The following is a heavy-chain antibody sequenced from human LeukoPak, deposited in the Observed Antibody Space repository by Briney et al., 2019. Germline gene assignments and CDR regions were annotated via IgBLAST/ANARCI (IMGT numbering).Heavy chain of an antibody. CDR1: GYTFTGYY. V-gene: IGHV1-2*02. D-gene: IGHD3-3*01. CDR2: INPNSGGT. Sequence: ASVKVSCKASGYTFTGYYMHLVRQAPGQGLEWMGWINPNSGGTNYAQKFQGRVTMTRGTSISTAYMELSRLRSDDTAVYYCVRVNGITIFGVVNPFDYWGQGTLVTVSS. J-gene: IGHJ4*02. CDR3: VRVNGITIFGVVNPFDY.